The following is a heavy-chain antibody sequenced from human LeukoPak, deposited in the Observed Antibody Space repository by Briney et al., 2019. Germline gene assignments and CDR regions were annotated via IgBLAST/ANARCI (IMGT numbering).Heavy chain of an antibody. CDR3: ARTYYYDSSGYREDWFDP. CDR1: GFSFSSYW. D-gene: IGHD3-22*01. Sequence: GGSLRLSCSGSGFSFSSYWMQWVRQAPGKGPVWVSRISTDGSTTNYADSVKGRFTISRDNAKKSLYLQMNSLRAEDTAVYYCARTYYYDSSGYREDWFDPWGQGTLVTVSS. V-gene: IGHV3-74*01. CDR2: ISTDGSTT. J-gene: IGHJ5*02.